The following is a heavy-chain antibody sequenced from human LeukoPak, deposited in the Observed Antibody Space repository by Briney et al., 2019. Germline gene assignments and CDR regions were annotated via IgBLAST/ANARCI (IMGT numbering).Heavy chain of an antibody. CDR2: ISSSGSTI. CDR1: GFTFSSYE. J-gene: IGHJ4*02. Sequence: GGSLRLSCAASGFTFSSYEMNWVRQAPGEGLEWVSYISSSGSTIYYADSVKGRFTISRDNAKNSLYLQMNSLRAEDTAVYYCASTIVVVPAAMGYEDYWGQGTLVTVSS. CDR3: ASTIVVVPAAMGYEDY. D-gene: IGHD2-2*01. V-gene: IGHV3-48*03.